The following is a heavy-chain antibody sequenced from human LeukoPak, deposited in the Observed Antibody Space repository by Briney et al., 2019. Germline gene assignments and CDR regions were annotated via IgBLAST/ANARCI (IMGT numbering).Heavy chain of an antibody. CDR1: GYSISSGYY. CDR2: IYHSGST. D-gene: IGHD3-10*01. V-gene: IGHV4-38-2*02. Sequence: SETLSLTCTVSGYSISSGYYWGWIRQPPGKGLEWIGSIYHSGSTYYNPSLKSRVTISVDTSKNQFSLKLSSVTAADTAVYYCARDLSSAFDYWGQGTLVAVSS. CDR3: ARDLSSAFDY. J-gene: IGHJ4*02.